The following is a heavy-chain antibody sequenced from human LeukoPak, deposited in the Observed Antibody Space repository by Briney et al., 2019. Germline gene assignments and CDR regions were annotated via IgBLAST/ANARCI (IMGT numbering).Heavy chain of an antibody. CDR1: GFTFSGYG. CDR3: ARDFFRSGTHSNDY. CDR2: IYSDGITT. V-gene: IGHV3-74*01. J-gene: IGHJ4*02. D-gene: IGHD3-10*01. Sequence: PGGSLRLSCVASGFTFSGYGMHWVRQAPGKGLVWVSRIYSDGITTTYADSVKGRFTISRDNAKNTLYLQMNSLRAEDTAVYYCARDFFRSGTHSNDYWGRGTLVTVSS.